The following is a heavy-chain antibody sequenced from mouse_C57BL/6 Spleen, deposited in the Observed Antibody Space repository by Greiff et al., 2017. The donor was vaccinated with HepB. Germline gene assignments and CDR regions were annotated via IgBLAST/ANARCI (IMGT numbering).Heavy chain of an antibody. CDR3: TRYDSNYAGYFDY. D-gene: IGHD2-5*01. Sequence: VQLQQSGAELVRPGASVTLSCKASGYTFTDYEMHWVKQTPVHGLEWIGAIDPETGGTDYNQKFKGKAILTADKSSSTAYMELRSLTSEDSAVYYCTRYDSNYAGYFDYWGQGTTLTVSS. J-gene: IGHJ2*01. CDR2: IDPETGGT. CDR1: GYTFTDYE. V-gene: IGHV1-15*01.